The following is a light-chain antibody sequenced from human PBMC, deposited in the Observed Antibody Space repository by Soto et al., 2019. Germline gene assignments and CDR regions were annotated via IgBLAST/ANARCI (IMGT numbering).Light chain of an antibody. CDR1: QDISNY. V-gene: IGKV1-33*01. J-gene: IGKJ4*01. Sequence: DIQMTQSPSSLSASVGDRVTITCQASQDISNYLNWYQQKPGKAPKLLIYDASNLETGVPSRFSGSGSGTDFTFTISSLQPEDIATYYCQQYDNPLRSLTFGGGTKVEIK. CDR2: DAS. CDR3: QQYDNPLRSLT.